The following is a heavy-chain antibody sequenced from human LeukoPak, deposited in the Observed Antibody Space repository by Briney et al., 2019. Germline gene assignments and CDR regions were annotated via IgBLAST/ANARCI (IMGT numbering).Heavy chain of an antibody. J-gene: IGHJ4*02. CDR1: GGSISSSTYY. Sequence: PSETLSLTCTVSGGSISSSTYYWAWIRQPPGKGLERIGSIYYSGSTYYNPSLKSRVTISVDTSKNQFSLKLSSVTAADTAVYYCARGLGEAAPSDYWGQGTLVTVSS. V-gene: IGHV4-39*07. CDR2: IYYSGST. D-gene: IGHD1-26*01. CDR3: ARGLGEAAPSDY.